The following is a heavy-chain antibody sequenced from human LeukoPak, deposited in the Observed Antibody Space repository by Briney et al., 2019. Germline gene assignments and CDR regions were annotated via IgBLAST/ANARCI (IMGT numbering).Heavy chain of an antibody. CDR1: GFTFSSYS. Sequence: GGSLRLSCAASGFTFSSYSMNWVRQAPGKGLEWVSSISSSSSYIYYADSVKGRFTISRDNAKNSLYLQMNSLRAEDTAVYYCASNRVVIQVDAFDIWGQGTLVTVSS. D-gene: IGHD2-21*01. J-gene: IGHJ3*02. V-gene: IGHV3-21*01. CDR2: ISSSSSYI. CDR3: ASNRVVIQVDAFDI.